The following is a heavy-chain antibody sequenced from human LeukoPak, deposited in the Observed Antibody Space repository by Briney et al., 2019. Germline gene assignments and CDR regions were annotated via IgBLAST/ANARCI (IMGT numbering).Heavy chain of an antibody. CDR2: IYYSGST. D-gene: IGHD1-26*01. V-gene: IGHV4-59*12. CDR3: ARDAVGVDP. CDR1: GGSISSYY. J-gene: IGHJ5*02. Sequence: SETLSLTCTVSGGSISSYYWSWIRQPPGKGLEWIGYIYYSGSTNYNPPLKSRVTISVDTSKNQFSLKLTSLTAADTAVYFCARDAVGVDPWGQGILVTVSS.